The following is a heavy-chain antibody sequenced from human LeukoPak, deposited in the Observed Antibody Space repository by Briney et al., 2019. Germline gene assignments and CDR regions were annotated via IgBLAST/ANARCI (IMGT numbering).Heavy chain of an antibody. V-gene: IGHV4-4*02. CDR3: AREYYGSGSFDL. CDR1: GGSLSSSTW. D-gene: IGHD3-10*01. Sequence: PSETLSLTCTVSGGSLSSSTWWNWVRQPPGKELEWIGQIYHSGTTNYNPSLKSRVSISVDESKNQFSLNLTSVTAADTAVYYCAREYYGSGSFDLWGRGTLVTVSS. CDR2: IYHSGTT. J-gene: IGHJ2*01.